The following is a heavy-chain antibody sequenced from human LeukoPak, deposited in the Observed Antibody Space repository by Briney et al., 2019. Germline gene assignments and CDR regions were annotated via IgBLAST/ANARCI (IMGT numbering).Heavy chain of an antibody. Sequence: GGSLRLSCAASGFTFTTYWMTWVRQAPGKGLEWVANINQDGTEKYYVDSVKGRFTISRDNSENMVYLQMNSLRAEDTAMYYCARDEGWIQLFFRGQGTLVTVSS. J-gene: IGHJ4*02. CDR3: ARDEGWIQLFF. V-gene: IGHV3-7*03. CDR1: GFTFTTYW. D-gene: IGHD5-18*01. CDR2: INQDGTEK.